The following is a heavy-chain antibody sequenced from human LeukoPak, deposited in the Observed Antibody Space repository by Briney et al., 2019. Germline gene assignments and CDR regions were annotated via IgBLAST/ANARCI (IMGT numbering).Heavy chain of an antibody. CDR2: INPNSGGT. CDR3: ARPNGSGSYYAGAYDY. J-gene: IGHJ4*02. Sequence: ASVKVSCKASGYTLTGYYMHWVRQAPGQGLEWMGWINPNSGGTNYAQKFQGRVTMTRDTSISTAYMELSSLRSDDTAVFYCARPNGSGSYYAGAYDYWGQGTLVTVSS. V-gene: IGHV1-2*02. D-gene: IGHD3-10*01. CDR1: GYTLTGYY.